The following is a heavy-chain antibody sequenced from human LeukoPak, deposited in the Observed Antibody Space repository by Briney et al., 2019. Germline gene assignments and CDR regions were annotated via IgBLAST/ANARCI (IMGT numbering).Heavy chain of an antibody. CDR2: ISYDGSNK. V-gene: IGHV3-30*18. Sequence: GRSLRLSCAASGFTFSSYGMHWVRQAPGKGLEWVAVISYDGSNKYYADSVEGRFTISRDNSKNTLYLQMNSLRAEDTAVYYCAKDKRGTQGYWGQGTLVTVSS. J-gene: IGHJ4*02. D-gene: IGHD1-1*01. CDR3: AKDKRGTQGY. CDR1: GFTFSSYG.